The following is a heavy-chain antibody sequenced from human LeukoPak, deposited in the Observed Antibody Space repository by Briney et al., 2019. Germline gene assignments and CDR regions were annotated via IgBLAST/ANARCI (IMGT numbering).Heavy chain of an antibody. Sequence: NPGGSLRLSCAASGFTFSNAWMSWVRQAPGKGLEWVGRIKSKTDGGTTDYAAPVKGRFTIPRDDSKNTLYLQMNSLKTEDTAVYYCTTSPYYDSSAFDYWGQGTLVTVSS. J-gene: IGHJ4*02. CDR1: GFTFSNAW. CDR3: TTSPYYDSSAFDY. CDR2: IKSKTDGGTT. V-gene: IGHV3-15*01. D-gene: IGHD3-22*01.